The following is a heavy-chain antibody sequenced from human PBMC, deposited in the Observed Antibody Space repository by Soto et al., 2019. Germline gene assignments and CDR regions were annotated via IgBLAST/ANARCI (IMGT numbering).Heavy chain of an antibody. CDR2: INPSGGDT. CDR3: ASRLKGDFDV. J-gene: IGHJ6*01. CDR1: GDTFTRHY. Sequence: QVQLVQSGAEVMKPGASVTVSCKASGDTFTRHYVHGVRQAPGQGLEWMGRINPSGGDTTYAQEFPGRVTLTMDTSTGTVYMDLSSLRSEDTAVYYCASRLKGDFDVGGQGTTVIVS. D-gene: IGHD3-3*01. V-gene: IGHV1-46*03.